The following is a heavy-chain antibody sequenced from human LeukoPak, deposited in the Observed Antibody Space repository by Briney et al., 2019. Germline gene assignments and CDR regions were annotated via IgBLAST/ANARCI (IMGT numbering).Heavy chain of an antibody. Sequence: PGGSLRLSCAASGFTFSSSAMSWVRQAPGKGLEWVSNISGSGSGGSTYYADSVKGRFTISRDNSKNTLYLQMNSLRAEDTAVYYCANRGSSISLRWGQGTLVTVSS. J-gene: IGHJ4*02. CDR2: ISGSGSGGST. D-gene: IGHD6-6*01. V-gene: IGHV3-23*01. CDR1: GFTFSSSA. CDR3: ANRGSSISLR.